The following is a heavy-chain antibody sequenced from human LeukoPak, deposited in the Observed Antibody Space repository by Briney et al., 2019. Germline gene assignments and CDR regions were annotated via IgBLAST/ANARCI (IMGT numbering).Heavy chain of an antibody. V-gene: IGHV3-53*01. J-gene: IGHJ4*02. D-gene: IGHD6-19*01. CDR2: IYSGGST. CDR1: GFTVSSNY. Sequence: PGGSLRLSCAASGFTVSSNYMSWVRQAPGKGLEWVSVIYSGGSTYYADSVKGRFTISRDNSKNTLYLQMNSLRAEDTAVYYCARGRGSSGWLYYFDYWGQGPWSPSPQ. CDR3: ARGRGSSGWLYYFDY.